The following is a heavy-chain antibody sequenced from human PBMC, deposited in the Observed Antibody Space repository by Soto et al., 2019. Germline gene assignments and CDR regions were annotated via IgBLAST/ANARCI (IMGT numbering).Heavy chain of an antibody. D-gene: IGHD3-3*01. CDR1: GYTFTGYY. V-gene: IGHV1-2*02. J-gene: IGHJ6*02. Sequence: ASVKVSCKASGYTFTGYYMHWVRQAPGQGLEWMGWINPNSGGTNYAQKFQGRVTMTRDTSISTAYMELSRLRSDDTAVYYCARDYRFLERFLYGMDVWGQGTTVTVSS. CDR3: ARDYRFLERFLYGMDV. CDR2: INPNSGGT.